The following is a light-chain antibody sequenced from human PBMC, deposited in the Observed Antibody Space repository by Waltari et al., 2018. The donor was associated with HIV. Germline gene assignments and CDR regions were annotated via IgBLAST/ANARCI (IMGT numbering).Light chain of an antibody. CDR1: QTVSSSY. V-gene: IGKV3-20*01. CDR3: QHYGDSLT. CDR2: AAY. J-gene: IGKJ2*01. Sequence: EIVLTQSPGTLSLSPGDSAPLSCTASQTVSSSYLAWYRQKPGQTPRLLIYAAYSRATGVPDRVSGGGSGTDFTLTISSLEPEDFAVYYCQHYGDSLTFGQGTKVEIK.